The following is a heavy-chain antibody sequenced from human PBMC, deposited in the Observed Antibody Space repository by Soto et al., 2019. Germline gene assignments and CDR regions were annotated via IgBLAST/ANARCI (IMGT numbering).Heavy chain of an antibody. J-gene: IGHJ3*01. D-gene: IGHD3-10*01. CDR3: ARGNALDV. CDR1: GDSVSSDITS. V-gene: IGHV6-1*01. CDR2: TYYRSKWFH. Sequence: QTLSLTSAISGDSVSSDITSCNWIRQSPSRGLEWLGRTYYRSKWFHDYAASVKSRITINPDTSKNQFSLELNSMTPEDTAVYYCARGNALDVWGQGTVVTVSS.